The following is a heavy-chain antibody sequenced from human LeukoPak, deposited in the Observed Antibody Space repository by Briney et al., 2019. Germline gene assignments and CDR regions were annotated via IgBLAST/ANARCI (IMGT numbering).Heavy chain of an antibody. J-gene: IGHJ1*01. CDR2: IWYDGNNK. CDR3: ARDGGPAAEYFQH. CDR1: GFTFSSYG. D-gene: IGHD2-2*01. Sequence: PGRSLRLSCAASGFTFSSYGMHWVGQAPGKGLEWVAVIWYDGNNKFYADSVKGRFTISRDNSKNTLYLQMDSLRAEDTAVYYCARDGGPAAEYFQHWGQGTLVTVSS. V-gene: IGHV3-33*01.